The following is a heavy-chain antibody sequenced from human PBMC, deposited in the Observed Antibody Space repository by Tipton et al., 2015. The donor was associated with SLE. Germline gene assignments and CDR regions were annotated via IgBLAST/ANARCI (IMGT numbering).Heavy chain of an antibody. Sequence: SLRLSCAASGFTFSSYEMNWVRQAPGKGLEWVSYISSSGSTTYYADSVKGRFTISRDNAKNSLYLQMNSLRAEDTAVYYCARSYYYYYYYMDVWGKGTTVTVSS. CDR3: ARSYYYYYYYMDV. CDR1: GFTFSSYE. J-gene: IGHJ6*03. V-gene: IGHV3-48*03. CDR2: ISSSGSTT.